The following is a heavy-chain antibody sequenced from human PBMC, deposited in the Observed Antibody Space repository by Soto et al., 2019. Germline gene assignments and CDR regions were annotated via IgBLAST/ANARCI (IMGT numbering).Heavy chain of an antibody. CDR2: ISSTTNYI. CDR3: ARESEDLTSNFAY. CDR1: GFTFSRYS. J-gene: IGHJ4*02. V-gene: IGHV3-21*01. Sequence: GGSLRLSCAASGFTFSRYSMNWVRQAPGNGLEWVSSISSTTNYIYYADSMKGRFTVSRDNAKNSVYLDMNSLSAEDTAVYYCARESEDLTSNFAYWGQGTLVTVSS.